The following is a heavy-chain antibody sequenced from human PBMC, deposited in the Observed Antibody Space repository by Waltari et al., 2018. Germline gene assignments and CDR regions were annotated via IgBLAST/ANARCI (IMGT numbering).Heavy chain of an antibody. CDR1: GFRFRNYD. D-gene: IGHD2-15*01. Sequence: EVQLLESGGGLVQPGGSLRLSCAASGFRFRNYDMAWVRQAPGKGLEWVSGSRNSGGNTYYGDSVKGRFAISRDNSRNTLHLQMNGLRAEDTAIYYCTSWRVVAGTGWFDSWGQGTLVTVSS. CDR2: SRNSGGNT. V-gene: IGHV3-23*01. J-gene: IGHJ5*01. CDR3: TSWRVVAGTGWFDS.